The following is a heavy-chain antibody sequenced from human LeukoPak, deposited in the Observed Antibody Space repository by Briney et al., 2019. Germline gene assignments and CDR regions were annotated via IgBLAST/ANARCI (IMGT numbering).Heavy chain of an antibody. CDR2: FYYSGST. Sequence: SETLSLTCTVSGGSITSSSYYWGWIRQPPGKGLEWIGSFYYSGSTYYNPSLKRRVTISIDTSKNQFSLKLSSVTAADTAEYYCARERREQLLPPYTRSLTYFDYWGRGTLVTVSS. CDR3: ARERREQLLPPYTRSLTYFDY. D-gene: IGHD2-15*01. CDR1: GGSITSSSYY. J-gene: IGHJ4*02. V-gene: IGHV4-39*07.